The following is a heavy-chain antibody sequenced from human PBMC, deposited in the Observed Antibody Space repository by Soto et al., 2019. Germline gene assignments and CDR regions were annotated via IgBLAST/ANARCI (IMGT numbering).Heavy chain of an antibody. V-gene: IGHV1-69*13. CDR3: ARDGGVPAAIAYYYYGMDV. J-gene: IGHJ6*02. CDR1: GGTFSSYA. D-gene: IGHD2-2*01. Sequence: SVKVSCKASGGTFSSYAISWVRQAPGQGLEWMGGIIPIFGTANYAQRFQGRVTITADESTSTAYMELSSLRSEDTAVYYCARDGGVPAAIAYYYYGMDVWGQGTTVTVSS. CDR2: IIPIFGTA.